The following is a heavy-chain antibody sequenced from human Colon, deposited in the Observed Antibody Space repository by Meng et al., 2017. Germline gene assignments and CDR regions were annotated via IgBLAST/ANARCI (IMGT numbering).Heavy chain of an antibody. V-gene: IGHV3-23*04. CDR2: VNPRGERT. D-gene: IGHD6-19*01. CDR1: GFTFISNA. CDR3: ANYAGVAGSRFDC. Sequence: EVPLVESGGGLALRLSCATFGFTFISNAMWWVRRAPGKGLEWVVTVNPRGERTSYAASVKSRFTISRDKSKNTLSLKMSGVTPADTAVYYCANYAGVAGSRFDCWGQGTLVTVSS. J-gene: IGHJ5*01.